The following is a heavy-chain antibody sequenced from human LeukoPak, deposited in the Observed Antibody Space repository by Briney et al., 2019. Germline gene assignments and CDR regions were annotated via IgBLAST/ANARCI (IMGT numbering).Heavy chain of an antibody. D-gene: IGHD4-17*01. J-gene: IGHJ3*02. Sequence: GGSLRLSCAASGFTFSSYEMNWARQAPGKGLEWVSYISSSGSTIYYADSVKGRFTISRDNAKNSLYLQMNSLRAEDTAVYYCARDYGDYAADAFDIWGQGTMVTVSS. CDR2: ISSSGSTI. CDR1: GFTFSSYE. V-gene: IGHV3-48*03. CDR3: ARDYGDYAADAFDI.